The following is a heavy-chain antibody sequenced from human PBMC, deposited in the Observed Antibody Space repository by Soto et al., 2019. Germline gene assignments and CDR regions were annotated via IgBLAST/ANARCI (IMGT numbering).Heavy chain of an antibody. CDR2: IWFDGIKE. CDR3: TRATFDV. Sequence: PGVSLRLSFAVTGFDFTTYAMHWVRQTPDKGLEWVAIIWFDGIKEFYAESVRGRFTISIDTSKNTVFLQMNNVRAEDTALYYCTRATFDVWGQGTTVTVS. J-gene: IGHJ6*02. V-gene: IGHV3-33*01. CDR1: GFDFTTYA.